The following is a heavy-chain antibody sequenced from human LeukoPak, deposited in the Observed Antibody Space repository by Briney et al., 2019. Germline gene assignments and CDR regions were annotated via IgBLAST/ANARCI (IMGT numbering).Heavy chain of an antibody. CDR3: ARRPRRITMVRGVPYYFDY. D-gene: IGHD3-10*01. Sequence: SETLSLTCTVSGASITNYYWSWIRQPPGKGLEWIGFIYYSGTTNYNPSLKSRVTVSVDTSKNQFSLKLSSVTAADTAVYYCARRPRRITMVRGVPYYFDYWGQGTLVTVSS. J-gene: IGHJ4*02. CDR2: IYYSGTT. CDR1: GASITNYY. V-gene: IGHV4-59*12.